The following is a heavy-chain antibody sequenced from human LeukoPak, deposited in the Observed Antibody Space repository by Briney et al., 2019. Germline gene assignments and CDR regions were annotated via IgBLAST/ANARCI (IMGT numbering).Heavy chain of an antibody. CDR3: ARDGRSGYYQRDNWFDP. V-gene: IGHV1-3*03. Sequence: ASVKVSCKASGYTFTSYAMHWVRQAPGQRLEWMGWINAGNGNTKYSQEFQGRVTITRDTSASTAYMELSSLRSEDMAVYYCARDGRSGYYQRDNWFDPWGQGTLVTVSS. J-gene: IGHJ5*02. CDR2: INAGNGNT. D-gene: IGHD3-22*01. CDR1: GYTFTSYA.